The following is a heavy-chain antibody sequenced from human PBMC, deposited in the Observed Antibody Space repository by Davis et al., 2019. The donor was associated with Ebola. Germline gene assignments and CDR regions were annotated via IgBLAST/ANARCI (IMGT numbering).Heavy chain of an antibody. J-gene: IGHJ6*02. V-gene: IGHV3-23*01. D-gene: IGHD6-13*01. CDR3: ARALSSSEGVWYYYYYGMDV. Sequence: PGGSLRLPCAASGFTFSSYSMTWVRQAPGKGLEWVSVIGYGGADIQYADFVKGRFTISRDNSKNTLYLQMNSLRAEDTAVYYCARALSSSEGVWYYYYYGMDVWGQGTTVTVSS. CDR2: IGYGGADI. CDR1: GFTFSSYS.